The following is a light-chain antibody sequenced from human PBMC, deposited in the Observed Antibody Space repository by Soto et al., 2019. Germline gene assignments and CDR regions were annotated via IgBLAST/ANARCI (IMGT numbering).Light chain of an antibody. Sequence: QCALTQPASVSGSPGQSITISCTGTSSDVGGYNYVSWYQQHPGKAPKLMIYDVSNWPSGVSNRFSGSKSGNTASLTISGLQAEDEADYYCSSYTSSSAYVLGTGTKLTVL. J-gene: IGLJ1*01. CDR1: SSDVGGYNY. CDR3: SSYTSSSAYV. V-gene: IGLV2-14*01. CDR2: DVS.